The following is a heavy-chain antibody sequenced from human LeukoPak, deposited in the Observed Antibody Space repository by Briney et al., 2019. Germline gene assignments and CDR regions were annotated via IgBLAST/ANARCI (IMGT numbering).Heavy chain of an antibody. CDR1: GDPISSYSDYSNYK. Sequence: SETLSPTCTVSGDPISSYSDYSNYKWTWIRQPPGKGLEWIGYVYYSGSTNYNPSLRSRVTIPVDTSKNQFSLKLTSVTAADTAVYYCAREYSGFDYWGQGTLVTVSS. J-gene: IGHJ4*02. CDR2: VYYSGST. V-gene: IGHV4-61*01. CDR3: AREYSGFDY. D-gene: IGHD5-12*01.